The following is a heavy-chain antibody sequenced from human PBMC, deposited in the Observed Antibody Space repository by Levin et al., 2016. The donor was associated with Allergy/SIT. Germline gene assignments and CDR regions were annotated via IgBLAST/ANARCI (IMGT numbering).Heavy chain of an antibody. Sequence: GESLKISCAASGFTFSSYAMSWVRQAPGKGLEWVSAISGSGYSTYYADSVKGRFTISRDNSKNTLYLQMNSLRAEDTAVYYCARVIFSLRFLEWLNDAFDIWGQGTMVTVSP. J-gene: IGHJ3*02. CDR2: ISGSGYST. D-gene: IGHD3-3*01. CDR1: GFTFSSYA. CDR3: ARVIFSLRFLEWLNDAFDI. V-gene: IGHV3-23*01.